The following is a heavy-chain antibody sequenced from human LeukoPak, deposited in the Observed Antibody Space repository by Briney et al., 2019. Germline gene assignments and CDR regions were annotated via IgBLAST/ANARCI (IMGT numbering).Heavy chain of an antibody. CDR1: GFTFSDYY. D-gene: IGHD3-22*01. Sequence: GGSLRLSCAASGFTFSDYYMTWIRQAPGKGLEWVSAISGSGGSTYYADSVKGRFTISRDNSKNTLYLQMNSLRAEDTAVYYCAREGGDYYDSSGYYSSYYFDYWGQGTLVTVSS. J-gene: IGHJ4*02. CDR3: AREGGDYYDSSGYYSSYYFDY. V-gene: IGHV3-23*01. CDR2: ISGSGGST.